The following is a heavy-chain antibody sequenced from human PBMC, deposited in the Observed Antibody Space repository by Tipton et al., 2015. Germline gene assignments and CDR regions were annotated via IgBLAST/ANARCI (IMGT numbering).Heavy chain of an antibody. Sequence: SLRLSCETSGFTFDDYAMHWVRQAPGKGLEWISQISWNSGSIGYADSVKGRFTISRDNTKNSLYLQMNNLRAEDTAIYYCVRVRYCTSSSCYGNWFDPWGQGTLVTVSS. CDR3: VRVRYCTSSSCYGNWFDP. D-gene: IGHD2-2*01. J-gene: IGHJ5*02. CDR2: ISWNSGSI. CDR1: GFTFDDYA. V-gene: IGHV3-9*01.